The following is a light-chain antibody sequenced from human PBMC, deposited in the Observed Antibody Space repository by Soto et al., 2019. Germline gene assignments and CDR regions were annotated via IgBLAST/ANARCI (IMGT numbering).Light chain of an antibody. Sequence: DLQMTESRASLSPSGCERLTTTCRASESIDSWLAWHQQKPGRAPKLLISKASSLESGVPSRFSGSGFGTEFTLTISSLQPDDFATYYCQQYNSYRAFGQGTKVDIK. CDR3: QQYNSYRA. J-gene: IGKJ1*01. V-gene: IGKV1-5*03. CDR2: KAS. CDR1: ESIDSW.